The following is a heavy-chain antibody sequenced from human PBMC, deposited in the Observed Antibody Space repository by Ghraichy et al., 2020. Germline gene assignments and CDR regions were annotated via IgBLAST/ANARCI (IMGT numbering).Heavy chain of an antibody. Sequence: ESLNISCTVSGGSINSYYWSWIRQPPGRGLEWIGYIYYSGITNYNPSLKSRVTISVDTSKNQFSLKLSSVTAADTAMYYCARERGDCSGGSCSSGAEDWGQGTLVTVSS. CDR2: IYYSGIT. CDR1: GGSINSYY. CDR3: ARERGDCSGGSCSSGAED. J-gene: IGHJ4*02. V-gene: IGHV4-59*01. D-gene: IGHD2-15*01.